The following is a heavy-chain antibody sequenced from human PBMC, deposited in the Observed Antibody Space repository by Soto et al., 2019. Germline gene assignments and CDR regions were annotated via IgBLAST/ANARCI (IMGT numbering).Heavy chain of an antibody. J-gene: IGHJ4*02. CDR2: IYYSGST. V-gene: IGHV4-31*03. CDR3: ASSITGTTSIDY. Sequence: SETLSLTCTVSGGSISSGGYYWSWIRQHPGKGLEWIGYIYYSGSTYYNPSFKSRVTISVDTSKNQFSLKLSSVTAADTAVYYCASSITGTTSIDYWGQGTLVTVSS. D-gene: IGHD1-7*01. CDR1: GGSISSGGYY.